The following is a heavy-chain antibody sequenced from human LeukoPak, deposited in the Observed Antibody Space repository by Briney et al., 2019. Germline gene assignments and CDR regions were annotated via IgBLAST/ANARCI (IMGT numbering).Heavy chain of an antibody. V-gene: IGHV3-21*01. CDR1: GFTFSSYS. CDR3: ARSFLSIAAAATDY. CDR2: ISSSSSYM. D-gene: IGHD6-13*01. J-gene: IGHJ4*02. Sequence: GGSLRLSCAASGFTFSSYSMNWVRQAPGTGLEWVSSISSSSSYMYYADSVKGRFTISRDNAKNSLYLQMNSLRAEDTAVYYCARSFLSIAAAATDYWGQGTLVTVSS.